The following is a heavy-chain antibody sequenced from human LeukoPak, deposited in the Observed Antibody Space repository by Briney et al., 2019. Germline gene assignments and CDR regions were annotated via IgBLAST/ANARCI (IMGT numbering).Heavy chain of an antibody. V-gene: IGHV3-7*01. CDR2: IKQDGSEK. J-gene: IGHJ4*02. Sequence: GGSLRLSCAASGFTFSRYWMNWVRQAPGKGLEWVANIKQDGSEKYYVDSVKGRFTISRDNAKDSLYLQMNSLRAEDTAVYYCAREPTAMILWGQGTLVTVSS. CDR1: GFTFSRYW. D-gene: IGHD5-18*01. CDR3: AREPTAMIL.